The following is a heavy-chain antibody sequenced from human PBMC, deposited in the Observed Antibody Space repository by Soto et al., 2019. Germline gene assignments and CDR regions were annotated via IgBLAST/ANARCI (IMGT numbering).Heavy chain of an antibody. D-gene: IGHD6-13*01. CDR1: GFTFSSYD. CDR3: AKDQSSREFDY. J-gene: IGHJ4*02. CDR2: IWYDGSNK. Sequence: SLRLSCAASGFTFSSYDMHWVRQATGKGLEWVAVIWYDGSNKYYADSVKGRFTISRDNSKNTLYLQMNSLRAEDTAVYYCAKDQSSREFDYWGQGTLVTVSS. V-gene: IGHV3-33*06.